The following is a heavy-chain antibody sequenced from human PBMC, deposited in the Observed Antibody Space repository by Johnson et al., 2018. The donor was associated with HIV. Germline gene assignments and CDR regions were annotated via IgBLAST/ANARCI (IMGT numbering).Heavy chain of an antibody. CDR2: IRSKAYGGTT. J-gene: IGHJ3*02. CDR3: SRENYNFWSGYWGAFDI. CDR1: GFTFGDYA. V-gene: IGHV3-49*04. D-gene: IGHD3-3*01. Sequence: VQLVESGGGLVQPGRSLRLSCTASGFTFGDYAMSWVRQAPGKGLEWVGFIRSKAYGGTTEYAASVKGRFIISRDDSKSIACLQMNSLKTEDTAVYYCSRENYNFWSGYWGAFDIWGHGTVVTVSS.